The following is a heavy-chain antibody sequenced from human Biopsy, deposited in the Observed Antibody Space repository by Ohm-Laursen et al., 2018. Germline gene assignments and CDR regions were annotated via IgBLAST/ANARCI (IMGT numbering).Heavy chain of an antibody. CDR1: SGPIDSYY. D-gene: IGHD5-24*01. J-gene: IGHJ2*01. Sequence: GTLSLTCTVSSGPIDSYYWSWIRQPPGQALEWIGYIYFTGRTSYNPSLKSRVTMSVNTSKKLFPLRLISVTAADMAVYYCASAGYNPDWNFDLWGRGTRVTVSS. V-gene: IGHV4-59*12. CDR2: IYFTGRT. CDR3: ASAGYNPDWNFDL.